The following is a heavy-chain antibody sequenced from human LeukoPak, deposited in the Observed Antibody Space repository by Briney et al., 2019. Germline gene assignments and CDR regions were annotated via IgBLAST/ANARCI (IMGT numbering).Heavy chain of an antibody. CDR3: ARDSFSYDLTDAFDV. V-gene: IGHV3-7*01. J-gene: IGHJ3*01. CDR1: GFTFSTYW. Sequence: GGSLRLSCAASGFTFSTYWMSWVRQAPGKGLEWVAKIQFDGSETYYVDSVKGRFSISRDNAKNSLYLQMNSLRAEDTAVYYCARDSFSYDLTDAFDVWGQGTMVRVSS. CDR2: IQFDGSET. D-gene: IGHD3/OR15-3a*01.